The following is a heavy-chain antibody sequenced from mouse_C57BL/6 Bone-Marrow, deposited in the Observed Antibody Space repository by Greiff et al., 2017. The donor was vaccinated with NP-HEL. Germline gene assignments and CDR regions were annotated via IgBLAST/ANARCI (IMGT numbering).Heavy chain of an antibody. CDR1: GFTFSSYG. Sequence: EVQLVESGGDLVKPGGSLKLSCAASGFTFSSYGMSWVRQTPDKRLEWVATISSGGSYTYYPDSVKGRFTISRDNAKNTLYLQMSSLKSEDTAMYYCARQDGYYDWYFEVWGTGTTVTVSS. D-gene: IGHD2-3*01. J-gene: IGHJ1*03. CDR2: ISSGGSYT. CDR3: ARQDGYYDWYFEV. V-gene: IGHV5-6*01.